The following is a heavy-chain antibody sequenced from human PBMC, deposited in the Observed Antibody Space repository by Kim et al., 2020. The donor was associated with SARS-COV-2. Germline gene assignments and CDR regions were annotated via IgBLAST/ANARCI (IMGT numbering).Heavy chain of an antibody. CDR3: ASGGSASYSGFDP. D-gene: IGHD3-10*01. Sequence: SQTLSLTCAISGDSVSSNSAAWNWIRQSPSRGLEWLGRTYYRSKWSNDYAESVKGRITISPDTTKNQFSLHLNSVTPEDTAVYYCASGGSASYSGFDPWGQGTLVTVSS. CDR2: TYYRSKWSN. J-gene: IGHJ5*02. CDR1: GDSVSSNSAA. V-gene: IGHV6-1*01.